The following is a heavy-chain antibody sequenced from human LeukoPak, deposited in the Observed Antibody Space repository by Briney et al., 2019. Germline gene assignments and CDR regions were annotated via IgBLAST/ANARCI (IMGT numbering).Heavy chain of an antibody. D-gene: IGHD6-13*01. J-gene: IGHJ4*02. CDR1: GGSISSYY. V-gene: IGHV4-59*08. CDR2: IYYSGST. CDR3: ARHTSGYSSSWYLFDY. Sequence: PSETLSLTCTVSGGSISSYYWSWIRQPPGKGLEWIGYIYYSGSTNYNPSLKSRVTISVDTSKNQFSLKLSSVTAADTAVYYCARHTSGYSSSWYLFDYWGQGTLVTVSS.